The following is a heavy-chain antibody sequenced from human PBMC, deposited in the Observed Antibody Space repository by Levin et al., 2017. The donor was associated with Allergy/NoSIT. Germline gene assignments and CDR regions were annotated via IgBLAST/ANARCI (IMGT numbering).Heavy chain of an antibody. CDR3: AKSAILSDAFDI. J-gene: IGHJ3*02. CDR1: GFTFSSYG. Sequence: LSLTCAASGFTFSSYGMHWVRPAPGKGLEWVAVISYDGSNKYYADSVKGRFTISRDNSKNTLYLQMNSLRAEDTAVYYCAKSAILSDAFDIWGQGTMVTVSS. V-gene: IGHV3-30*18. CDR2: ISYDGSNK.